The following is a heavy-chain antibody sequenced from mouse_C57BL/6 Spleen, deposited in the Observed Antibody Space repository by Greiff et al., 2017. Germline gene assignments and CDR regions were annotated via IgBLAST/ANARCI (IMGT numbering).Heavy chain of an antibody. CDR2: IYPGDGDT. CDR3: ARGSSYHFDY. CDR1: GYALSSSW. D-gene: IGHD1-1*01. V-gene: IGHV1-82*01. J-gene: IGHJ2*01. Sequence: QVQLQQSGPELVKPGASVKISCKASGYALSSSWMNWVKQRPGKGLEWIGRIYPGDGDTNYNGKFKGKATLTAYNSSSTAYMQLSSLTSEDSAVYCCARGSSYHFDYWGQGTTRTVSS.